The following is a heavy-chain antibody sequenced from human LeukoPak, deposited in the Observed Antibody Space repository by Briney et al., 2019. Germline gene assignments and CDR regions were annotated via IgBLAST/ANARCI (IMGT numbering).Heavy chain of an antibody. CDR2: IWYDGSNK. V-gene: IGHV3-33*01. CDR3: ARGGGILTGLLTLGDY. J-gene: IGHJ4*02. Sequence: GGSLRLSCAASGFTFSSYGMHWVRQAPGKGLEWVAVIWYDGSNKYYADSVKGRFTISRDNSKNTLYLQKNSLRAEDTAVYYCARGGGILTGLLTLGDYWGQGTLVTVPS. D-gene: IGHD3-9*01. CDR1: GFTFSSYG.